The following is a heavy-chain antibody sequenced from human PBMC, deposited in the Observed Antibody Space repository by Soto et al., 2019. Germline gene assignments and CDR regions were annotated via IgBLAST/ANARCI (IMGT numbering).Heavy chain of an antibody. CDR1: GLTFRSDS. D-gene: IGHD5-12*01. V-gene: IGHV1-69*01. J-gene: IGHJ4*02. CDR2: IIPISRTP. CDR3: ARGVASSD. Sequence: QVQLVQSEAEVQKPGSSVKVSCKSSGLTFRSDSISWVRQAPGQGLEWMGGIIPISRTPTYAQKFQGRVTISADESTRTAYMEVTSLTFEDTAVYYCARGVASSDWGQGTQVTVSS.